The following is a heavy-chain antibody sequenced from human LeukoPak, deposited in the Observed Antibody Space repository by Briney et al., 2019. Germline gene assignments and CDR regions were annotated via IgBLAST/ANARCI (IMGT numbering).Heavy chain of an antibody. D-gene: IGHD5-12*01. Sequence: NPSETLSLTCTVSGGSISSSSYYWGWIRQPPGKGLEWIGSIYYSGRTYYNPSLKSRVTISVDRSKNQFSLKVSSVTAADTAVYYSARHFVSYSGYNLAYFDYWGQGTLVTVSS. CDR3: ARHFVSYSGYNLAYFDY. CDR1: GGSISSSSYY. CDR2: IYYSGRT. V-gene: IGHV4-39*01. J-gene: IGHJ4*02.